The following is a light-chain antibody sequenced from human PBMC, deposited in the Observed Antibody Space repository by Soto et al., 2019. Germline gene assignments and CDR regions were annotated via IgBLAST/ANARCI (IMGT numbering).Light chain of an antibody. CDR2: ASS. J-gene: IGKJ5*01. CDR1: QTINTY. V-gene: IGKV1-39*01. Sequence: DIPMTQSPSSLSASVGDRVTITCRASQTINTYLNWYQQRPGKAPNLLIYASSSLKSGVPTRFSGGGSGTDFTLTISSLQPEDFATYYCQQTYSIPITFGQGTRLEIK. CDR3: QQTYSIPIT.